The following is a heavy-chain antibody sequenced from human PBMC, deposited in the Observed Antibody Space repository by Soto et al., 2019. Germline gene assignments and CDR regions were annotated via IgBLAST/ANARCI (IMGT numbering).Heavy chain of an antibody. Sequence: SETLSLTCTVSGGSISSYYWSWIRQPPGKGLEWIGYIYYSGSTNYNPSLKSRVTISVDTSKNQFSLKLSSVTAADTAVYYCARDRRAWELLVDYYYGMDVWGQGTTVTVSS. CDR3: ARDRRAWELLVDYYYGMDV. CDR1: GGSISSYY. V-gene: IGHV4-59*01. D-gene: IGHD1-26*01. CDR2: IYYSGST. J-gene: IGHJ6*02.